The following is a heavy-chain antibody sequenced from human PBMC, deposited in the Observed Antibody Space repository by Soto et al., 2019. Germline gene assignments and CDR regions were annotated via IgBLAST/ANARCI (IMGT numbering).Heavy chain of an antibody. CDR3: ARTEDIEVESRYYYYMDV. Sequence: PSETLSLTCAVYGGSFSGYYWSWIRQPPGKGLEWIGEINHSGSTNYNPSLKSRVTISVDTSKNQFSLKLSSVTAADTAVYYCARTEDIEVESRYYYYMDVWGKGTTVTVSS. J-gene: IGHJ6*03. V-gene: IGHV4-34*01. D-gene: IGHD2-15*01. CDR1: GGSFSGYY. CDR2: INHSGST.